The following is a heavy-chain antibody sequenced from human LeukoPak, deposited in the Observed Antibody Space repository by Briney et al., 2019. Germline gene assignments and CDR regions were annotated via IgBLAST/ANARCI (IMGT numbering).Heavy chain of an antibody. CDR2: IYYSGST. CDR3: ARGSRITMIVVVKTPHFDY. J-gene: IGHJ4*02. V-gene: IGHV4-39*07. Sequence: SETLSLTCTVSGGSISSSSYYWGWIRQPPGKGLEWIGSIYYSGSTYYNPSLKSRVTISVDTSKNQFSLKLSSVTAADTAVYYCARGSRITMIVVVKTPHFDYWGQGTLVTVSS. D-gene: IGHD3-22*01. CDR1: GGSISSSSYY.